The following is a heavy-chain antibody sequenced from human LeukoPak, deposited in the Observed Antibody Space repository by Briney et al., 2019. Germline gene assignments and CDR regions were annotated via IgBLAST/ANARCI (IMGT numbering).Heavy chain of an antibody. V-gene: IGHV4-39*02. CDR1: GGSIGSGYY. J-gene: IGHJ4*02. Sequence: PSEALSLTCTVSGGSIGSGYYWAWLRQPPGKGLEWIGSIHYGGTTHYNPSLQSRVTISADTSKNQFALDLRSVTAADTAVYYCTRDIGDFVSDFWGQGTLVTVSS. D-gene: IGHD2-21*02. CDR3: TRDIGDFVSDF. CDR2: IHYGGTT.